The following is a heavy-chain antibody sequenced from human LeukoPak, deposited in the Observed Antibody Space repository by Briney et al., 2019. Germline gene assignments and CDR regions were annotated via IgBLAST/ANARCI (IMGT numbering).Heavy chain of an antibody. Sequence: LAGGSLRLSCAASGFSFSTYEMNWVRQAPGKGLEWVSYIDATSGTIHYGDSVKGRFTISRDNAKNSLYLQMNSLRVEDTAVYYCARDATVGVPGTLYFDHWGQGILVTVSS. D-gene: IGHD6-19*01. CDR1: GFSFSTYE. V-gene: IGHV3-48*03. CDR3: ARDATVGVPGTLYFDH. J-gene: IGHJ4*02. CDR2: IDATSGTI.